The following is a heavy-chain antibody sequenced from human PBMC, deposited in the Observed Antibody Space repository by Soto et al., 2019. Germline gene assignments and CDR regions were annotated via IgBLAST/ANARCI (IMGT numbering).Heavy chain of an antibody. CDR1: GFTFSSYG. D-gene: IGHD2-2*01. Sequence: QVQLVESGGGVVQPGRSLRLSCAASGFTFSSYGMHWVRKAPGKGLEGGAVIGYDGGNKYYADSVKGRFTISRDNSKNTLYLQMNSLRAEDTAVYYCARDERDIVLVPAAMRGGYYYYYGMDVWGQGTTVTVSS. J-gene: IGHJ6*02. CDR2: IGYDGGNK. CDR3: ARDERDIVLVPAAMRGGYYYYYGMDV. V-gene: IGHV3-33*01.